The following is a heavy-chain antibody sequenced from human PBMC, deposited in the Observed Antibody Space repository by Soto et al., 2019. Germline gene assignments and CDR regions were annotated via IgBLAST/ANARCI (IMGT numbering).Heavy chain of an antibody. CDR2: IIPILGIA. J-gene: IGHJ5*02. CDR1: GGTFSSYT. D-gene: IGHD2-2*01. Sequence: ASVKVSCKASGGTFSSYTISWVRQAPGQGLEWMGRIIPILGIANYAQKFQGRVTITADKSTSTAYMELSSLRSEDTAVYYCATMGVYCSSTSCYAWFDPWGQGTLVTVSS. V-gene: IGHV1-69*02. CDR3: ATMGVYCSSTSCYAWFDP.